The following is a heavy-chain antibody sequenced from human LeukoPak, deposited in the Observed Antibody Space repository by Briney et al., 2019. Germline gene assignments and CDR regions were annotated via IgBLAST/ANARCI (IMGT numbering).Heavy chain of an antibody. CDR3: ARRKLASDAFDI. V-gene: IGHV4-61*01. J-gene: IGHJ3*02. CDR2: IYFTGST. Sequence: SETLSLTCSVSGGSVSSGPYYWSWIRQPPGKGLQWIGYIYFTGSTNYNPSLKSRVTISADTSKNQFSLRLNPVTATDTALYYCARRKLASDAFDIWGQGTLVSVSS. CDR1: GGSVSSGPYY. D-gene: IGHD1-1*01.